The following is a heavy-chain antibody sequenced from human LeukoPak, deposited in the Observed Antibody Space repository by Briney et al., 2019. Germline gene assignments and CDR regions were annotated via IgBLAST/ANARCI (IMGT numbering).Heavy chain of an antibody. D-gene: IGHD3-22*01. CDR3: ARDKGNYYDSSGYYA. CDR1: GFTFSSYN. CDR2: ITSSGSYI. V-gene: IGHV3-21*01. J-gene: IGHJ5*02. Sequence: GGSLRLSCAASGFTFSSYNMNWVRQAPGKGLEWVSSITSSGSYIYYADSVKGRFTISRDNAKNSLYLQMNSLRAEDTAVYYCARDKGNYYDSSGYYAWGQGTLVTVSS.